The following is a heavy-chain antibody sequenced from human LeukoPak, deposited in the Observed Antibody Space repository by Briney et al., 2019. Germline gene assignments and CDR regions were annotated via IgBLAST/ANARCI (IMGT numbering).Heavy chain of an antibody. Sequence: GGSLRLSCTASGFTFGDYAMSWVRQAPGKGLEWVGFIRSKAYGGTTEYAASVKGRFTISRDDSKSIAYLQMNSLKTEDTAVYYCTRHIPFIVEPDYWGQGTLVTVSS. CDR2: IRSKAYGGTT. CDR3: TRHIPFIVEPDY. D-gene: IGHD2-21*01. V-gene: IGHV3-49*04. CDR1: GFTFGDYA. J-gene: IGHJ4*02.